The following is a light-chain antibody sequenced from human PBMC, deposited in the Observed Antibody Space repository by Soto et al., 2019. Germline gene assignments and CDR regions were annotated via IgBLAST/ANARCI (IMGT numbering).Light chain of an antibody. J-gene: IGKJ1*01. CDR1: QSVSNNY. CDR3: QQYGSSGT. Sequence: EIVLTQSPGTLSLSPGERATLSCRASQSVSNNYLAWYQQKPGQAPRLLIYGASNSATGIPDRFSGSGSGTDFTLTINRLEPEDFAVYYCQQYGSSGTFGQGTKVEIK. CDR2: GAS. V-gene: IGKV3-20*01.